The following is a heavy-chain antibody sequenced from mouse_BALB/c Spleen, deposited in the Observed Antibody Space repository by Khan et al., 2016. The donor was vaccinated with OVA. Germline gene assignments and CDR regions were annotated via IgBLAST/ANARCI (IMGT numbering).Heavy chain of an antibody. D-gene: IGHD1-1*01. CDR2: INPSTDYT. CDR3: TNHGSSSAWFTY. CDR1: GYTFTSYW. V-gene: IGHV1-7*01. J-gene: IGHJ3*01. Sequence: QVQLQQSGAELAKPGASVKMSCKASGYTFTSYWMHWVKQRPGQGLEWIGYINPSTDYTESNQKFKDKATLTADKSSSTTYMQLTSLTSEDSAVYYCTNHGSSSAWFTYWGEGTLVTVSA.